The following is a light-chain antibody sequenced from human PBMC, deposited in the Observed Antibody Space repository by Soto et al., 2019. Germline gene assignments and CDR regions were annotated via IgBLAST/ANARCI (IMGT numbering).Light chain of an antibody. CDR3: MQGTHWPFT. CDR1: QTLLYSDGNTY. Sequence: DVGVTQSPLSLPVTLGQPASISCRSSQTLLYSDGNTYLSWFQQRPGQSPRCLIYKVSNRDSGVPDRFSGSGSGTDFTLKISRVEAEDVGVYYCMQGTHWPFTFGPGTKVDIK. CDR2: KVS. J-gene: IGKJ3*01. V-gene: IGKV2-30*01.